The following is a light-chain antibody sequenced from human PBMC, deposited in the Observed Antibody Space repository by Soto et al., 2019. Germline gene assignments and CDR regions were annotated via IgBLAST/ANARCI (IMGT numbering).Light chain of an antibody. CDR3: QHSYDTPVT. V-gene: IGKV1-39*01. Sequence: DIQMTQSPSSLCASVGDRVTITCRASQSINRFLNWYQQKPGKAPKLLIHDASTLQSGVPSRFSGSGSGTDFTLTVSSLQPEDFATYYCQHSYDTPVTFGGGTKVEIK. CDR2: DAS. CDR1: QSINRF. J-gene: IGKJ4*01.